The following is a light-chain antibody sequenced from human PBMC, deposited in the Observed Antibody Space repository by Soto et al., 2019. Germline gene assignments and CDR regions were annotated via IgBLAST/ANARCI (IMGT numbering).Light chain of an antibody. V-gene: IGKV1-5*03. CDR1: QSISSS. J-gene: IGKJ3*01. Sequence: DTPMTPSPSPPSASVGDRDTITFPASQSISSSLAWYQQKPGRAPQLLMYMASTLESGVPSRFGGSGSGTEFTLTISSLQPDDFATYYCQQYKTYPFIFGPGTKVAIK. CDR3: QQYKTYPFI. CDR2: MAS.